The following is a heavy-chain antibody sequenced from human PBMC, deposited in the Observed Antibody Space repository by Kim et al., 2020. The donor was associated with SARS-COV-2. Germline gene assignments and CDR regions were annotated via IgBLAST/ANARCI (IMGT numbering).Heavy chain of an antibody. Sequence: YADSVQGRSTISRDYSENTLYLQMDSLSAGDTAVYYCARPSSSHFDFWGQGTLVTVSS. J-gene: IGHJ4*02. CDR3: ARPSSSHFDF. D-gene: IGHD3-10*01. V-gene: IGHV3-33*01.